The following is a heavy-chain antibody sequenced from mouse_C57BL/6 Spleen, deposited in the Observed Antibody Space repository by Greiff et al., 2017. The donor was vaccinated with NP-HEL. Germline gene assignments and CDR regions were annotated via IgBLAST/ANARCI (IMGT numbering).Heavy chain of an antibody. Sequence: VQLQESGPGLVAPSQSLSITCTVSGFSLTSYAISWVRQPPGKGLEWLGVIWTGGGTNYNSALKSRLSISKDNSKSQVFLKMNSLQTDETARYYCASYYYGSSYDYYAMDYWGQGTSVTVSS. V-gene: IGHV2-9-1*01. CDR2: IWTGGGT. J-gene: IGHJ4*01. CDR1: GFSLTSYA. CDR3: ASYYYGSSYDYYAMDY. D-gene: IGHD1-1*01.